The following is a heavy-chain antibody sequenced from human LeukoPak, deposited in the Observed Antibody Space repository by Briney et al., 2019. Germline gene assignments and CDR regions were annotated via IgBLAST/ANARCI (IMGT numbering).Heavy chain of an antibody. V-gene: IGHV3-66*01. CDR1: GFTFGDYA. Sequence: GGSLRLSCTASGFTFGDYAMSWFRQAPGKGLEWVSVIYSGGSTHYADSVKGRFTISRDNSKNTLYLQMNSLRAEDTAVYYCARDRLHYDSLTGYPADWGQGTLVTVSS. CDR2: IYSGGST. J-gene: IGHJ4*02. D-gene: IGHD3-9*01. CDR3: ARDRLHYDSLTGYPAD.